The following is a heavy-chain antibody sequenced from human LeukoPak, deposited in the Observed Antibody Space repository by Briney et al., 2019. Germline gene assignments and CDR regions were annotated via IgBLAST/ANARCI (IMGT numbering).Heavy chain of an antibody. Sequence: ASVKVSCKASGYTFTSYGISWVRQAPGQGLEWMGWISAYNGNTNYAQKFQGRVTITADESTSAAYMELSSLRSEDTAVYYCARGAYDYYDSSGYPRGFDYWGQGTLVTVSS. CDR3: ARGAYDYYDSSGYPRGFDY. J-gene: IGHJ4*02. V-gene: IGHV1-18*01. D-gene: IGHD3-22*01. CDR2: ISAYNGNT. CDR1: GYTFTSYG.